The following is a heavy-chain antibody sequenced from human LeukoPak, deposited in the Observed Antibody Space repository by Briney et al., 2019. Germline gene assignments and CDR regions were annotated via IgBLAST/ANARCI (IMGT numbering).Heavy chain of an antibody. Sequence: SETLSLTCTVSGGSISSYYWSWIRQPAGKGLEWIGRIYTSGSTNYNPSLKSRVTMSVDTSKNQFSLRLNSVAAADTAMYYCARTTGYYNSGWADFDYWGQGTLVTVSS. J-gene: IGHJ4*02. CDR2: IYTSGST. CDR1: GGSISSYY. CDR3: ARTTGYYNSGWADFDY. V-gene: IGHV4-4*07. D-gene: IGHD6-19*01.